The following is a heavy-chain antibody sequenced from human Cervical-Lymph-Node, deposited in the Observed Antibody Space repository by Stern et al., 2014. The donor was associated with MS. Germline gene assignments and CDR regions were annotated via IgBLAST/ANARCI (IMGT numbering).Heavy chain of an antibody. D-gene: IGHD1-26*01. CDR3: ARGLPSF. CDR1: GFNFSAYY. J-gene: IGHJ4*02. Sequence: MQLVESGGDLVKPGGSLRLSCAASGFNFSAYYMNWIRQAPGKGLELLSYISSKGSTIYYADSVKGRFIISRDNAKQSLYLQMNSLRAEDTAVYYCARGLPSFWGQGTLVTVSP. CDR2: ISSKGSTI. V-gene: IGHV3-11*01.